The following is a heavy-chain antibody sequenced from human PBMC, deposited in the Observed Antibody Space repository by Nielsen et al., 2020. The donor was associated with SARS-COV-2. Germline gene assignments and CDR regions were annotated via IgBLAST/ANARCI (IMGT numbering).Heavy chain of an antibody. J-gene: IGHJ4*02. Sequence: GSLRLSCAVSGGSISSSNWWSWVRQPPGKGLEWIGEIYHSGSTNYNPSLKSRVTISVDKSKNQFSLKLSSVTAADTAVYYCARDDGSRSGSYLWGQGTLVTVSS. D-gene: IGHD1-26*01. CDR3: ARDDGSRSGSYL. V-gene: IGHV4-4*02. CDR2: IYHSGST. CDR1: GGSISSSNW.